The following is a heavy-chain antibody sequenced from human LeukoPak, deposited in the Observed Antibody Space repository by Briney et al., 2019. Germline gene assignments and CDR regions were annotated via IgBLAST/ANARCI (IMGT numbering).Heavy chain of an antibody. CDR2: ISGSGGGT. CDR3: AKRGVVIRVILVGFHKEAYYFDS. Sequence: GGSLRLSCAVSGITLSNYGMSWVRQAPGKGLEWVAGISGSGGGTNYADSVKGRFTISRDNPKNTLYLQMNGLRAGDTAVYFCAKRGVVIRVILVGFHKEAYYFDSWGQGALVTVSS. D-gene: IGHD3-22*01. V-gene: IGHV3-23*01. J-gene: IGHJ4*02. CDR1: GITLSNYG.